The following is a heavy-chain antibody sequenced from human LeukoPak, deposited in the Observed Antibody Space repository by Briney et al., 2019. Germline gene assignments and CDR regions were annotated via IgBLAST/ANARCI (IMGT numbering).Heavy chain of an antibody. CDR2: INPNSGGT. V-gene: IGHV1-2*02. J-gene: IGHJ6*03. Sequence: ASVKVSCKASGYTFTGYYMHWVRQAPGQGLEWMGWINPNSGGTNYAQKFQGRVTMTRDTSISTAYMELSRLRSDDTAVYYCARDLRFLEWYYYYYYTDVWGKGTTVTVSS. CDR3: ARDLRFLEWYYYYYYTDV. D-gene: IGHD3-3*01. CDR1: GYTFTGYY.